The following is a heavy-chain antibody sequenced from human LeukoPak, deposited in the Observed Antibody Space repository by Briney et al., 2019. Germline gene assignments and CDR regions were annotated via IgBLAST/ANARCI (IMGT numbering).Heavy chain of an antibody. CDR1: GGSFSGYY. CDR3: ARTPSIAAALGGLVY. CDR2: INHSGST. D-gene: IGHD6-13*01. Sequence: PSETLSLTCAVYGGSFSGYYWSWIRQPPGKGLEWIGEINHSGSTNYNPSLKSRVTISVDTSKNQFSLKLSSVTAADTAVYYCARTPSIAAALGGLVYWAQGTLVTVSS. V-gene: IGHV4-34*01. J-gene: IGHJ4*02.